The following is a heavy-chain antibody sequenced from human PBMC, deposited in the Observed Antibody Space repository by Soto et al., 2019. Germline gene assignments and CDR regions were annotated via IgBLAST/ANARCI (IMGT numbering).Heavy chain of an antibody. Sequence: SETLSLTCAVSGGSISSGGYYWSWIRQHPGKGLEWIGYIYYSGSTYYNPSLKSRVTISVDTSKNQFSLKLSSVTAADTAVYYCAAGGGLPRYYWGQGTLVTVSS. J-gene: IGHJ4*02. D-gene: IGHD5-12*01. CDR1: GGSISSGGYY. V-gene: IGHV4-31*11. CDR2: IYYSGST. CDR3: AAGGGLPRYY.